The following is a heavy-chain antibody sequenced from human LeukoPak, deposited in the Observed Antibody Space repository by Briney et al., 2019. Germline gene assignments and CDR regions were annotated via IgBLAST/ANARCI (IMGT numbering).Heavy chain of an antibody. J-gene: IGHJ4*02. V-gene: IGHV4-38-2*02. D-gene: IGHD3-10*01. Sequence: SETLSLTCTVSGYSISSGYYWGWIRQPPGKGLEWIGSIYYSGSTYYNPSLKSRVTISVDTSKNQFSLKLSSVTAADTAVYYCASNFYGSGSVDYWGQGTLVTVSS. CDR1: GYSISSGYY. CDR2: IYYSGST. CDR3: ASNFYGSGSVDY.